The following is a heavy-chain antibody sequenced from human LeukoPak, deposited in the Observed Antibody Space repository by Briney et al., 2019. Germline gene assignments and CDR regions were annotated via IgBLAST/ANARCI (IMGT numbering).Heavy chain of an antibody. CDR2: IYSGGST. CDR3: ARDRGDGYCSSTSCSHAFDI. D-gene: IGHD2-2*01. CDR1: GFTVSSNY. J-gene: IGHJ3*02. Sequence: PGGSLRLSCAASGFTVSSNYMSWVRQAPGRGLEWVSVIYSGGSTYYADSVKGRFTISRDNSKNTLYLQMNSLRAEDTAVYYCARDRGDGYCSSTSCSHAFDIWGQGTMVTVSS. V-gene: IGHV3-53*05.